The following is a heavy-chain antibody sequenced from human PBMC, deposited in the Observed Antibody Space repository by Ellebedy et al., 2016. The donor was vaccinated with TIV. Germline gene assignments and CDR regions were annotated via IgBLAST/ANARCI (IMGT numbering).Heavy chain of an antibody. CDR1: GYTFTSYY. Sequence: ASVKVSCKASGYTFTSYYMHWVRQAPGQGLEWMGVIYPSGGSTSYAQKFQGRVTMTRDTSASTVYMDLSSLKSEDTAVYYCARGPIDYWGQGTLVTVSS. V-gene: IGHV1-46*01. CDR2: IYPSGGST. J-gene: IGHJ4*02. CDR3: ARGPIDY.